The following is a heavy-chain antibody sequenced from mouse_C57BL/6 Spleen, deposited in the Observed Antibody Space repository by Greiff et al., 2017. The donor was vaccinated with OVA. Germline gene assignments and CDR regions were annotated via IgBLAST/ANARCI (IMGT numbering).Heavy chain of an antibody. D-gene: IGHD2-13*01. CDR2: IYPGGGYT. CDR1: GYTFTNYW. V-gene: IGHV1-63*01. CDR3: ARRYSDYGGLDD. J-gene: IGHJ2*01. Sequence: QVQLKESGAELVRPGTSVKMSCKASGYTFTNYWIGWAKQRPGHGLEWIGDIYPGGGYTNYNEKFKGKATLPADKSSSTASLQFSRLTSEDSAIYDWARRYSDYGGLDDWGQGTTLTVSS.